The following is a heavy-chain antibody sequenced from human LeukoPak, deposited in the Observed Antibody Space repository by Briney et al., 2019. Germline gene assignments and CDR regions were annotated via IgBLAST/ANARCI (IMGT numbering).Heavy chain of an antibody. V-gene: IGHV4-59*08. CDR2: IYYSGST. CDR3: ARHWTY. D-gene: IGHD3/OR15-3a*01. Sequence: SETQSLTCTVSGGSISSYYWSWIRQPPGKGLEWIGYIYYSGSTNYNPSLKSRVTISVDTSKNQFSLKLSSVTAADTAVYYCARHWTYWGQGTLVTVSS. CDR1: GGSISSYY. J-gene: IGHJ4*02.